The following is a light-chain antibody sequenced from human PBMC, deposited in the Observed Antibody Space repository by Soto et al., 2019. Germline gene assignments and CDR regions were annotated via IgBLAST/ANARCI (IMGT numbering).Light chain of an antibody. CDR2: DVS. CDR1: SSDVGGYNY. V-gene: IGLV2-14*03. J-gene: IGLJ2*01. CDR3: SSYTSSSTLV. Sequence: QSALTQPASVSGSPGQSITISCTGTSSDVGGYNYVSWYQQHPGKVPKLMIYDVSNRPSGVSNRFSGSKSGNTASLTISGLQAEDEADYYCSSYTSSSTLVFGGGTKPTVL.